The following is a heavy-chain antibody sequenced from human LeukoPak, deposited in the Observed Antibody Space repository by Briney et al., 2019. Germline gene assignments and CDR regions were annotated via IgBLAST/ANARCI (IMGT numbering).Heavy chain of an antibody. CDR1: GFTVSSSY. CDR3: ARSLRGIAAADTDY. J-gene: IGHJ4*02. Sequence: PGGSLRLSCAASGFTVSSSYMSWVRQAPGKGLEWVSSISSSSSYIYYADSVKGRFTISRDNAKNSLYLQMNSLRAEDTAVYYCARSLRGIAAADTDYWGQGTLVTVSS. V-gene: IGHV3-21*01. D-gene: IGHD6-13*01. CDR2: ISSSSSYI.